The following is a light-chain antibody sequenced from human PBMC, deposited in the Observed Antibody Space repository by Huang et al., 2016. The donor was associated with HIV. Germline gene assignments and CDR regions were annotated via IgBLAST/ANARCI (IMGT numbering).Light chain of an antibody. CDR1: QSIGNS. V-gene: IGKV6D-21*02. Sequence: EIVLTQSSEYQSVTPKEKVTLTCRASQSIGNSLHWYQQKPDQSPKLLIKYGSQSIAGVPSRFSGSGSGTDFTLTINSLEAEDAAAYYCHQSKSLPYTFGQGTKLEIK. J-gene: IGKJ2*01. CDR3: HQSKSLPYT. CDR2: YGS.